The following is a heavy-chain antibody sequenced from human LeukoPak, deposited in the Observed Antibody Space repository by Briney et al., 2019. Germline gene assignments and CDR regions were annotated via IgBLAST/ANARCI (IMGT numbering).Heavy chain of an antibody. CDR2: IFYDGSNK. CDR3: ARVGSAWSYFDY. CDR1: GFTFSNYD. D-gene: IGHD6-19*01. J-gene: IGHJ4*02. Sequence: GGSLRLSCAASGFTFSNYDMHWDRQAPGKGLEWVAVIFYDGSNKYSADSVKGRFTISRDNSENTLFLQMNSLRAEDTAVYYCARVGSAWSYFDYWGQGTLVTVSS. V-gene: IGHV3-33*01.